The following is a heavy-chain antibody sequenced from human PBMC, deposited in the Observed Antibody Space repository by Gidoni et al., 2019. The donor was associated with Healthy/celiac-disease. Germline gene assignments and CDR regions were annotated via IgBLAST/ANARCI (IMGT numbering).Heavy chain of an antibody. D-gene: IGHD3-16*01. V-gene: IGHV1-69*01. CDR3: ARDRRGGGLNHWYFDL. J-gene: IGHJ2*01. CDR1: GGTFSSYA. Sequence: QVQLVQSGAEVKKPGSSVKVSCKASGGTFSSYAISWVRQAPGQGLGWRGGIIPILGTANYAQKFQGRVTITADESTSTAYMELSSLRSEDTAVYYCARDRRGGGLNHWYFDLWGRGTLVTVSS. CDR2: IIPILGTA.